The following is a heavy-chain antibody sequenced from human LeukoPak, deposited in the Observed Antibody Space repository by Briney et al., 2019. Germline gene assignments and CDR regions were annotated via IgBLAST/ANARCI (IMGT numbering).Heavy chain of an antibody. CDR1: GYSFTSYW. V-gene: IGHV5-51*01. D-gene: IGHD3-3*01. Sequence: GESLKISCKGSGYSFTSYWIGWVRQMPGKGLEWMGIIYPGDSDTRYSPSFQGQVTISADKSISTAYLQWSSLKASDTAMYYCASHFFRTNDFWSGYYNVASRDNWFDPWGQGTLVTVSS. CDR3: ASHFFRTNDFWSGYYNVASRDNWFDP. J-gene: IGHJ5*02. CDR2: IYPGDSDT.